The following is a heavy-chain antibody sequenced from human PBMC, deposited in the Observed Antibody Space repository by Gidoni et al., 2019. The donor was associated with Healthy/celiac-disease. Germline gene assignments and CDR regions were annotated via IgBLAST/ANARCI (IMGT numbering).Heavy chain of an antibody. D-gene: IGHD3-22*01. CDR2: ISWDGGST. J-gene: IGHJ4*02. Sequence: EVLMVESGGVVVQPGGSLRLSCAASGFTFDDYTMHWVRQAPGKGLEWVSLISWDGGSTYYADSVKGRFTISRDNSKNSLYLQMNSLRTEDTALYYCAKDGDLYDSSGYSYYFDYWGQGTLVTVSS. V-gene: IGHV3-43*01. CDR3: AKDGDLYDSSGYSYYFDY. CDR1: GFTFDDYT.